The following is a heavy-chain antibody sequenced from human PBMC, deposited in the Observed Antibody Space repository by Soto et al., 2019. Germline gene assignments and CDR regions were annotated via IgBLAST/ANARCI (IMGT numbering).Heavy chain of an antibody. V-gene: IGHV3-30*18. Sequence: ESGGGVVQPGRSLRLSCAASGFTFSSYGMHWVRQAPGKGLEWVAVISYDGSNKYYADSVKGRFTISRDNSKNTLYLQMNSLRAEDTAVYYCAKDVSSWSYYYYGMDVWGQGTTVTVSS. J-gene: IGHJ6*02. D-gene: IGHD6-13*01. CDR1: GFTFSSYG. CDR2: ISYDGSNK. CDR3: AKDVSSWSYYYYGMDV.